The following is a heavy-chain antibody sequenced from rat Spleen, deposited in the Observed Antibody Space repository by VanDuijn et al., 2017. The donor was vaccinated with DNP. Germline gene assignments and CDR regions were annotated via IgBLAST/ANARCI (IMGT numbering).Heavy chain of an antibody. Sequence: QVQLKESGPGLVQPSQTLSLACPVSGFSLTSYHVHWVRQPSGKGLEWMGVIWTGGSTEENSALRSRLTISRDTSKSQVFLRMNSLQTEDTAIYFCTREREPNKNPYYFDCWGQGVMVTVSS. J-gene: IGHJ2*01. CDR3: TREREPNKNPYYFDC. D-gene: IGHD3-8*01. CDR2: IWTGGST. CDR1: GFSLTSYH. V-gene: IGHV2-43*01.